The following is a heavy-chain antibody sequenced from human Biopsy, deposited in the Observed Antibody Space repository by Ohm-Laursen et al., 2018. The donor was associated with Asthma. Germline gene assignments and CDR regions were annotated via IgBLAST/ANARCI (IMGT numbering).Heavy chain of an antibody. D-gene: IGHD6-25*01. V-gene: IGHV3-11*01. CDR1: GFSFSDYY. Sequence: GSLRLSCAASGFSFSDYYMTWMRQAPGKGLEWASSISSSGSTTYPAESVKGRFTISRDNAQKSLFLQMGSLGAEDTAIYYCARVFESSEWGPFYHFGLDVWGQGTTVAVSS. CDR3: ARVFESSEWGPFYHFGLDV. CDR2: ISSSGSTT. J-gene: IGHJ6*02.